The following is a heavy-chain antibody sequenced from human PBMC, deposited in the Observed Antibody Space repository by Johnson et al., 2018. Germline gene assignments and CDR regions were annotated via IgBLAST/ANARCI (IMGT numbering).Heavy chain of an antibody. Sequence: QVQLVESGGGVVQPGRSLRLSCAASGFTFSGFDMHWVRQTPGRGLEWVAGISYDTTNKYYADAVKGRLTIYRDNSKNTLYLQMNSLRAEDTAVYHCAKHRDRHAIVVPWDAFDIWGQGTRVAVSS. CDR2: ISYDTTNK. CDR1: GFTFSGFD. D-gene: IGHD2-8*01. CDR3: AKHRDRHAIVVPWDAFDI. J-gene: IGHJ3*02. V-gene: IGHV3-30*18.